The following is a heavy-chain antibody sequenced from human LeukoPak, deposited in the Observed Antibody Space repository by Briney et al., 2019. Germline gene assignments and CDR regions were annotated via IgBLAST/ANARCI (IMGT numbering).Heavy chain of an antibody. CDR2: INPNSGGT. D-gene: IGHD6-13*01. J-gene: IGHJ5*02. V-gene: IGHV1-2*02. CDR3: ARAAAAPKKTWFDP. Sequence: GASVTVSCKASGYTFTGYYMHWVRQAPGQGLEWMGWINPNSGGTNYAQKFQGRGTMTRDTSISTAYMELSRLRSDDTAVYYCARAAAAPKKTWFDPWGPGTLVTVSS. CDR1: GYTFTGYY.